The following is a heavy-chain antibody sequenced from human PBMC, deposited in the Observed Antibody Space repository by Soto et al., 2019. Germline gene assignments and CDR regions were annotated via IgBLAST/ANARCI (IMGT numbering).Heavy chain of an antibody. D-gene: IGHD3-3*01. CDR1: GGTLSSFINYP. Sequence: QMQLVQSGAEVKKPGSSVKVSCKASGGTLSSFINYPINWVRQAPGQGLEWMGGIVPNVGTVNYAQKFQGRVTITADKPTGTAYMEVSSLRSEDTALYYCARRDTSGFLRYFDNWGQGTLVTVSS. V-gene: IGHV1-69*06. CDR2: IVPNVGTV. CDR3: ARRDTSGFLRYFDN. J-gene: IGHJ4*02.